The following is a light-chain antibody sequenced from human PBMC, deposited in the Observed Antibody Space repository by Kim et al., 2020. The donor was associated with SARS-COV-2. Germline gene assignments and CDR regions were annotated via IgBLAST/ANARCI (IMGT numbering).Light chain of an antibody. CDR2: DVS. J-gene: IGLJ2*01. V-gene: IGLV2-14*01. Sequence: QSALTQPASVSGPPGQSITISCTGTSSDVGGYNYVSWYQQHPGKAPKLMIYDVSKRPSGVSNRFSGSKSGNTASLTISGLQVEDEADYYCSSYTSSSSRVFGGGTQLTVL. CDR3: SSYTSSSSRV. CDR1: SSDVGGYNY.